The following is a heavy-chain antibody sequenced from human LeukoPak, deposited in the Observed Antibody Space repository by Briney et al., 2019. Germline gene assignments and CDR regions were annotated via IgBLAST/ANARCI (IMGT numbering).Heavy chain of an antibody. CDR2: ISGDGGRR. CDR3: AKPKVGQWAADY. D-gene: IGHD1-26*01. J-gene: IGHJ4*02. V-gene: IGHV3-43*02. Sequence: SGGSLRLSCAASGFTFDDYDMHWVRQAPGKGLEWVSLISGDGGRRSYADSVKGRFTISRDNSKNSLYLQMNSLKTEDSALSYCAKPKVGQWAADYWGQGTLVTVSS. CDR1: GFTFDDYD.